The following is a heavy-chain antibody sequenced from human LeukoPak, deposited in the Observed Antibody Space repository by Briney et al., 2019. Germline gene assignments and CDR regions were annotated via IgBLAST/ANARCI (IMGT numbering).Heavy chain of an antibody. J-gene: IGHJ3*02. V-gene: IGHV4-4*07. Sequence: PSETLSLTFTVSGGSISSYYWSWIRQPAGKGLEWIGRIYTSGSTNYNPSLKSRVTMSVDTSKNQFSLKLSSVTAADTAVYYCARDYDFWSGPPPAFDIWGQGTMVTVSS. CDR3: ARDYDFWSGPPPAFDI. D-gene: IGHD3-3*01. CDR1: GGSISSYY. CDR2: IYTSGST.